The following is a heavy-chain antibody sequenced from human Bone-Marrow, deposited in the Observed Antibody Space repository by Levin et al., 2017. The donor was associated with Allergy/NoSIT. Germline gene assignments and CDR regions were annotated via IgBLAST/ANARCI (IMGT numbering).Heavy chain of an antibody. V-gene: IGHV3-74*01. Sequence: RGESLKISCAASGFTLDSYWMHWVRQAPGKGLVWVSRIYGSNTNYADSVKGRFTISRDNAKNTLYLQMNSLRVEDTAVYYCTRGSSGDGNFDYWGQGTLVTVSS. CDR3: TRGSSGDGNFDY. J-gene: IGHJ4*02. CDR2: IYGSNT. D-gene: IGHD5-12*01. CDR1: GFTLDSYW.